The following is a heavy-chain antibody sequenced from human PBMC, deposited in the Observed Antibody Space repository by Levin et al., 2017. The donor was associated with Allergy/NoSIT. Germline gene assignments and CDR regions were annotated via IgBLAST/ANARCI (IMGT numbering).Heavy chain of an antibody. V-gene: IGHV4-59*01. D-gene: IGHD2-21*02. CDR2: VYYIGNP. J-gene: IGHJ4*02. CDR1: GGSISSYY. CDR3: ARLLLDGWTNYFDY. Sequence: PGGSLRLSCTVSGGSISSYYWGWIRQPPGKGLEWIGYVYYIGNPKKNPSLKSRVTISVNMSKNQFSLKLSSVTAADTAVYYCARLLLDGWTNYFDYWGQGTLVTVSS.